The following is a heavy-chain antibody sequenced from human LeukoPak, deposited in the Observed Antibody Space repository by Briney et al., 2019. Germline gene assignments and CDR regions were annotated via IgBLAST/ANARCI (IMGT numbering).Heavy chain of an antibody. J-gene: IGHJ6*02. CDR3: AKDSSLGDPYYYYGMDV. V-gene: IGHV3-30*18. CDR2: ISYDGSNK. CDR1: GFTFSSYG. Sequence: GGSLRLSCAASGFTFSSYGMHWVRQAPGKGLEWVAVISYDGSNKYYADSVKGRFTISRDNSKSTLYLQMNSLRAEDTAVYYCAKDSSLGDPYYYYGMDVWGQGATVTVSS. D-gene: IGHD7-27*01.